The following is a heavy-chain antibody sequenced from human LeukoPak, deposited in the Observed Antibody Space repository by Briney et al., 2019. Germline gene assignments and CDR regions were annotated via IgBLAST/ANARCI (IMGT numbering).Heavy chain of an antibody. CDR2: MRGSSTFI. CDR1: GFTFSRYS. CDR3: ARGPAPMAPFWFDP. Sequence: GGSLRLSHAPSGFTFSRYSMNWVGQARGKGLEWVSSMRGSSTFIYYAGAMKGRFTTSRDNAKNSVYLQMSSLRAEDTAVYYCARGPAPMAPFWFDPWGQGTLVTVSS. D-gene: IGHD2-2*01. J-gene: IGHJ5*02. V-gene: IGHV3-21*01.